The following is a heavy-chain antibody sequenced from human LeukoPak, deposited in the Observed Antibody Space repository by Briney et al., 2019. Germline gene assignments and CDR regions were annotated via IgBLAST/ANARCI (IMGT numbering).Heavy chain of an antibody. CDR2: INPNSGGT. Sequence: GASVKVSCKASGYTFTGYYMHWVRQAPGQGLEWMGWINPNSGGTNYAQKFQGRVTMTRDTSISTAYMELSRLRSDDTAVYYCARDNAFGFYYYYYMDVWGKGTTVTVSS. V-gene: IGHV1-2*02. CDR3: ARDNAFGFYYYYYMDV. D-gene: IGHD3-16*01. CDR1: GYTFTGYY. J-gene: IGHJ6*03.